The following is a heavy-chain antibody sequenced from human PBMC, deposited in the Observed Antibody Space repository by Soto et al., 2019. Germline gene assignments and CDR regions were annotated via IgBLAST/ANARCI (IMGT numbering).Heavy chain of an antibody. CDR3: ARGRYGDY. Sequence: QVHLVQSGAEVKKPGASVKVSCKCSGYTFTSYGITWVRQAPGQGLEWMGWISAHNGNTDYAQKVQGRVTVTRDTSTSTAYMELRSLRSDDTAVYYCARGRYGDYWGKGALVTVSS. CDR1: GYTFTSYG. V-gene: IGHV1-18*01. J-gene: IGHJ4*02. D-gene: IGHD1-1*01. CDR2: ISAHNGNT.